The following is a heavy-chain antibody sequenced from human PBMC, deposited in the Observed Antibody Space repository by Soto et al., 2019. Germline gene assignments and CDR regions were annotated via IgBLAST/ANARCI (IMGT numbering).Heavy chain of an antibody. CDR3: ASVLELHYYYGMDV. D-gene: IGHD1-7*01. CDR1: GGTFSSYA. Sequence: SVKVSCKASGGTFSSYAISCVRQAPGQGLEWMGGIIPIFGTANYAQKFQGRVTITADESTSTAYMELSSLRSEDTAVYYCASVLELHYYYGMDVWGQGTTVTVS. V-gene: IGHV1-69*13. J-gene: IGHJ6*02. CDR2: IIPIFGTA.